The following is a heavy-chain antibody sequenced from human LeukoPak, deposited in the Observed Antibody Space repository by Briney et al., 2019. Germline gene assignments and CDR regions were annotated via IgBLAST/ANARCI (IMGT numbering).Heavy chain of an antibody. J-gene: IGHJ4*02. CDR3: ATLTYDILTGYYKGYFDY. CDR1: GYTFTSYG. CDR2: ISAYNGNT. V-gene: IGHV1-18*01. Sequence: ASVKVSCKASGYTFTSYGISWVRQAPGQGLEWMGWISAYNGNTNYAQKLQGRVTMTTDTSTSTAYMELRSLRSDDTAVYYCATLTYDILTGYYKGYFDYWGQGTLVTVSS. D-gene: IGHD3-9*01.